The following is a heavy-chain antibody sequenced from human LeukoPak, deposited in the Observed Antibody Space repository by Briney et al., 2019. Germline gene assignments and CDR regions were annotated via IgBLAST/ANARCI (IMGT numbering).Heavy chain of an antibody. Sequence: GGSLRLSCAASGFTFDKYPMNWVRQAPGKGLEWISTLSYSGDAHYADSVKGRFTISREDSKNTVYLQMNSLRPEDTAVYFCAKDFDSGGSYDGDHRWGQGTLVTVSS. CDR2: LSYSGDA. J-gene: IGHJ4*02. D-gene: IGHD3-22*01. V-gene: IGHV3-23*01. CDR1: GFTFDKYP. CDR3: AKDFDSGGSYDGDHR.